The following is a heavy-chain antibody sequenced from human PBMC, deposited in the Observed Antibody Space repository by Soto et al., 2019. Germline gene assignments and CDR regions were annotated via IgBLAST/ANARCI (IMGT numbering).Heavy chain of an antibody. CDR3: ARVGARVAPFWSGYPTRDFDY. J-gene: IGHJ4*02. CDR2: INHSGST. D-gene: IGHD3-3*01. CDR1: GGSFSGYY. V-gene: IGHV4-34*01. Sequence: ASETLSLTCAVYGGSFSGYYWSWIRQPPGKGLEWIGEINHSGSTNYNPSLKSRVTISVDTSKNQFSLKLSSVTAADTAVYYCARVGARVAPFWSGYPTRDFDYWGQGTLVTVSS.